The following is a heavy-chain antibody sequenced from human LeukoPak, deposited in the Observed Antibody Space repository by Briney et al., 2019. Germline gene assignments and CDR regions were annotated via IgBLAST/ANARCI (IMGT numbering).Heavy chain of an antibody. Sequence: SQTLSLTCTVSGGSISSGGYYWSWIRQHPGKGLEWIGYIYYSGSTYYNPSLKSRVTISVDTSKNQFSLKLSSVTAADTAVYYCARDSTSSGVSDYWGQGTLVTVSS. J-gene: IGHJ4*02. V-gene: IGHV4-31*03. CDR1: GGSISSGGYY. CDR3: ARDSTSSGVSDY. CDR2: IYYSGST. D-gene: IGHD3-22*01.